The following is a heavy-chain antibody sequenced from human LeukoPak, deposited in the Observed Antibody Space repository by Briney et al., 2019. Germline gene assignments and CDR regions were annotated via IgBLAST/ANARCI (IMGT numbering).Heavy chain of an antibody. V-gene: IGHV1-18*01. CDR1: GYTFTNCG. J-gene: IGHJ4*02. CDR2: IDAYNGNT. Sequence: GASVKVSCTASGYTFTNCGLNWVRQAPGQGLEWMGWIDAYNGNTNYAQRVQDRVTMTTDRSTNTVYMELRSLTSDDTAVYYCARRGYSSSWNVFYLDYWGQGTLVTVSS. D-gene: IGHD6-13*01. CDR3: ARRGYSSSWNVFYLDY.